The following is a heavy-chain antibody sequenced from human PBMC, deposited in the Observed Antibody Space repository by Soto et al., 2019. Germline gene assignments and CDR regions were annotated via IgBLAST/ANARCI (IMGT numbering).Heavy chain of an antibody. Sequence: EVQLLESGGGLVQPGGSLRLSCEASGFTFSSYAMSWVRQAPGKGLEWVSAISGSGGSTYYADSVKGRFTISRDNSKNTLYLQMNSLRAEDTAVYYCAKDREYDSSGFDYWGQGTLVTVSS. V-gene: IGHV3-23*01. CDR3: AKDREYDSSGFDY. D-gene: IGHD3-22*01. J-gene: IGHJ4*02. CDR1: GFTFSSYA. CDR2: ISGSGGST.